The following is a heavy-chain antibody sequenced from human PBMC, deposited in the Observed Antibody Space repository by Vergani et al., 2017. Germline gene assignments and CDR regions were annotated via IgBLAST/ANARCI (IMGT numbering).Heavy chain of an antibody. CDR2: TYYSGST. CDR1: GGSISSGGYY. V-gene: IGHV4-31*03. CDR3: ATTHYDILTGHGGLDP. D-gene: IGHD3-9*01. Sequence: QVQLQESGPGLVKPSQTLSLTCTVSGGSISSGGYYWSWIRQHPGKGLEWIGYTYYSGSTYYNPSLKSRVTISVDTSKNQFSLKLSSVTAADRAVYYCATTHYDILTGHGGLDPWGQGTLVTVSS. J-gene: IGHJ5*02.